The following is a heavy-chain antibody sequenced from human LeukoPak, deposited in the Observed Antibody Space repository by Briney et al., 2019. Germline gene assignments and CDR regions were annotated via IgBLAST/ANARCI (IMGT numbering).Heavy chain of an antibody. CDR2: ISYDGSNK. Sequence: RGSLRLSCAASGFTFSSYAMHWVRQAPGKGLEWVAVISYDGSNKYYADSVKGRFTISRDNSKNTLYLQMNSLRAEDTAVYYCATDTPRGWYYYDTRGYYFDYWGQGTLVTVSS. CDR1: GFTFSSYA. J-gene: IGHJ4*02. D-gene: IGHD3-22*01. CDR3: ATDTPRGWYYYDTRGYYFDY. V-gene: IGHV3-30-3*01.